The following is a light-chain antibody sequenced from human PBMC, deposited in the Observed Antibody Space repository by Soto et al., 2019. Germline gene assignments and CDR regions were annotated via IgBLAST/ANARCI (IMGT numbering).Light chain of an antibody. Sequence: DIVMTQSPDSLAVSLGERATIECKSSQSVLFTSNNKNYLAWYQQKPGQPPKLLIYWASARESGVPDRFSGSGSGTDFTLTISSLQAEDVAVYYCHQYYDSPLTFGGGTKVDIK. CDR3: HQYYDSPLT. V-gene: IGKV4-1*01. J-gene: IGKJ4*01. CDR2: WAS. CDR1: QSVLFTSNNKNY.